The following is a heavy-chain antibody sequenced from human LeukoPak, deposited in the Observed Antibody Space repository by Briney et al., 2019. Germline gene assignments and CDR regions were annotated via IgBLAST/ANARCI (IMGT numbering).Heavy chain of an antibody. CDR1: GFIFSSFA. Sequence: GGSLSLSCAVSGFIFSSFAMICVRRSTGEGVEWVSAFCGSGGSRYYADSVKGRFTISRDNYKNTLYLQMNSLRAEDTAAYYCAKLGDGGNPIMFWFDPWGQGTLVTVSS. D-gene: IGHD4-23*01. CDR3: AKLGDGGNPIMFWFDP. CDR2: FCGSGGSR. J-gene: IGHJ5*02. V-gene: IGHV3-23*01.